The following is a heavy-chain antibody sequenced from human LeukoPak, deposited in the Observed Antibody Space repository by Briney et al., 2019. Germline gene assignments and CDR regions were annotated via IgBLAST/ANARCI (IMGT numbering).Heavy chain of an antibody. CDR2: ISSSSSYI. CDR3: ARGAGSSWYLGYYFDY. V-gene: IGHV3-21*01. D-gene: IGHD6-13*01. J-gene: IGHJ4*02. CDR1: GFTFSSYS. Sequence: GGSLRLSCAASGFTFSSYSMNCVRQAPGKGLEWVSSISSSSSYIYYADSVKGRFTISRDNAKNSLYLQINSLRAEDTAVYYCARGAGSSWYLGYYFDYWGQGTLVTVSS.